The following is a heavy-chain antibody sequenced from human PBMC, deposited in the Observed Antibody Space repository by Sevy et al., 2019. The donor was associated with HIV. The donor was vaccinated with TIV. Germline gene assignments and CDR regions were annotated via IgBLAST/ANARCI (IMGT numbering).Heavy chain of an antibody. J-gene: IGHJ4*02. CDR2: IRNKADSYTT. Sequence: GGSLRLSCAASGFTFSDNYMEWVRQAPGKGLEWVGRIRNKADSYTTEYAASVKGRFTISRDDSKNSLYLLMNSLKTEDTAVYYCATHAAIAAAGRVFDYWGQGTLVTVSS. V-gene: IGHV3-72*01. CDR3: ATHAAIAAAGRVFDY. CDR1: GFTFSDNY. D-gene: IGHD6-13*01.